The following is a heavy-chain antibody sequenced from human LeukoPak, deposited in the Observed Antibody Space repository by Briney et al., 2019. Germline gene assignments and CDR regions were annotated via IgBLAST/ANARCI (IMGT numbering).Heavy chain of an antibody. CDR2: ISSSGSYV. CDR1: GFTFSTYN. Sequence: PGGSLRLSCAASGFTFSTYNMNWVRQASGQGLEWVSSISSSGSYVYYADPVKGRFTISRDNAKNSLYLQMNSLRAEDTAVYYCARTGDRVYWGQGTLVTVSS. D-gene: IGHD7-27*01. V-gene: IGHV3-21*01. J-gene: IGHJ4*02. CDR3: ARTGDRVY.